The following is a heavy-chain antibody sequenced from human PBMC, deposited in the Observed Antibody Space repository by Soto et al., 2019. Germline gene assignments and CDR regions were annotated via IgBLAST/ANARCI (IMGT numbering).Heavy chain of an antibody. CDR1: GGSFSGYY. D-gene: IGHD5-12*01. CDR3: ASRKWLRRQFEY. J-gene: IGHJ4*02. CDR2: INHSGST. Sequence: SETLSLTCAVYGGSFSGYYWSWIRQPPGKGLEWIGEINHSGSTNYNPSLKSRVTISVDTSKNQFSLKLSSVTAADTAVYYCASRKWLRRQFEYWGQGTLVTVSS. V-gene: IGHV4-34*01.